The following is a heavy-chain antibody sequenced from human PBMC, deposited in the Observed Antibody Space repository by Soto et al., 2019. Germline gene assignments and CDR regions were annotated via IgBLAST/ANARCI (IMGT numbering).Heavy chain of an antibody. J-gene: IGHJ6*02. Sequence: GGSLRLSCAASGLRFSYYYMSWIRPAPGKGLEWVSYISSVNNYTNYVDSVKGRFTISRDNSQNTLFLQMNSLKTEDTAVYFCATMGHCSNDVCSYYYYGMDVWGLGTTVTVSS. CDR3: ATMGHCSNDVCSYYYYGMDV. CDR2: ISSVNNYT. CDR1: GLRFSYYY. V-gene: IGHV3-11*03. D-gene: IGHD2-8*01.